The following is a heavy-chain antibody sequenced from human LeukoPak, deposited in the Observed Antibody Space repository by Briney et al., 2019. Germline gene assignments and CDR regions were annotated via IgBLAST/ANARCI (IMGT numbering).Heavy chain of an antibody. Sequence: PGGSLRLSCEASGFTFSSFWMHRVRQAPGKGLVWVARIKGDGITTNYADPAKGRFTVSRDNAKNTVYLQMNSLRAEDTAVYYCAKDLHGIAADYWGQGTLVTVAS. CDR3: AKDLHGIAADY. J-gene: IGHJ4*02. CDR2: IKGDGITT. V-gene: IGHV3-74*01. D-gene: IGHD2-21*01. CDR1: GFTFSSFW.